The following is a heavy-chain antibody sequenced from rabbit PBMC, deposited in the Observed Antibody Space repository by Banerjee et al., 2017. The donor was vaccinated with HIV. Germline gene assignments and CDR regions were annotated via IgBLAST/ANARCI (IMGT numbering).Heavy chain of an antibody. J-gene: IGHJ4*01. CDR2: IYVGSNGST. CDR1: GFSFSSGYD. Sequence: QSLEESGGDLVKPGASLTLTCTASGFSFSSGYDMYWVRQAPGKGLEWIAYIYVGSNGSTYYASWATGRLTISKTSSTTVTLQMTSLTAADTATYFCARDLAGVIGWNFNLWGPGTLVTVS. V-gene: IGHV1S40*01. D-gene: IGHD4-1*01. CDR3: ARDLAGVIGWNFNL.